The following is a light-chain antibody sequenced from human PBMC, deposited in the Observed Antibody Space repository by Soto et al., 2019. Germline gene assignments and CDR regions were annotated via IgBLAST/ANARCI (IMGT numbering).Light chain of an antibody. CDR3: MSYTGSHYV. V-gene: IGLV2-11*01. CDR1: SSDVGTYNY. J-gene: IGLJ1*01. CDR2: EVS. Sequence: QSVLTQPRSVSGSPGQSVTISCTGTSSDVGTYNYVSWYQQYPGKAPKVMIYEVSKRPSRVPDRFSGSKSGNTASLTISGVQAEDEADYYCMSYTGSHYVFGTGTKLTVL.